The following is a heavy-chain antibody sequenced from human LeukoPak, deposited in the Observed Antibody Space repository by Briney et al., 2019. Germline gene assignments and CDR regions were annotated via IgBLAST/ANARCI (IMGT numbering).Heavy chain of an antibody. Sequence: SGGSLRLSCAASGFTVSSNYMSWVRQAPGKGLEWVSSISSSSSYIYYADSVEGRFTISRDYAKNSLYLQMNTLTAEDTAVYYCARGGGSGSYYFDCWGQGTLVTVSS. CDR1: GFTVSSNY. CDR3: ARGGGSGSYYFDC. J-gene: IGHJ4*02. V-gene: IGHV3-21*01. CDR2: ISSSSSYI. D-gene: IGHD1-26*01.